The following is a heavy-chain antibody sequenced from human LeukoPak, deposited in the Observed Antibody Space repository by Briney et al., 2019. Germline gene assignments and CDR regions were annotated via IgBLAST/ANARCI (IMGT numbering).Heavy chain of an antibody. CDR1: GGSISCSSYY. CDR2: IYYSGIT. D-gene: IGHD2-15*01. V-gene: IGHV4-39*01. Sequence: SETLSLTCTVSGGSISCSSYYWGWVRQPPGKGLEWIGSIYYSGITYYNPSLKSRVTLSVDTSKDQFSLKLSSVTAADTSVYYCARHSGGSVKGGAFNIWGQGTMVTVSS. J-gene: IGHJ3*02. CDR3: ARHSGGSVKGGAFNI.